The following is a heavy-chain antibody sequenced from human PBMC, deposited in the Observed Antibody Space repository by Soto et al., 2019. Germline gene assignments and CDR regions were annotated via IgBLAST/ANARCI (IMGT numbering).Heavy chain of an antibody. CDR1: GGSISSYD. Sequence: SETLCLTCTVSGGSISSYDWSWIRQPPGKGLEWIGYIYSSGSTHYNPSLQNRVTISIDTSKNQVPLKVNSVTAADTAVYYCARDHPHSYGVYYFDYWGQGTPVTVSS. CDR3: ARDHPHSYGVYYFDY. V-gene: IGHV4-59*01. D-gene: IGHD5-18*01. J-gene: IGHJ4*02. CDR2: IYSSGST.